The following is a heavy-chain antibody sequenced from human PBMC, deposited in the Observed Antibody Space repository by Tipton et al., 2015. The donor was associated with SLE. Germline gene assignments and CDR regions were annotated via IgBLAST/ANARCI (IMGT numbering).Heavy chain of an antibody. Sequence: TLSLTCTVSGASISTSYWSWIRQPPGQGLEWIGSIYYSVSTTFNPSLKSRVTISADTSKKEVSLTLNSVTAADTAVYYCARAPGLDRDYYYYYYMDVWGKGTTVTVSS. V-gene: IGHV4-59*12. J-gene: IGHJ6*03. CDR1: GASISTSY. D-gene: IGHD3/OR15-3a*01. CDR2: IYYSVST. CDR3: ARAPGLDRDYYYYYYMDV.